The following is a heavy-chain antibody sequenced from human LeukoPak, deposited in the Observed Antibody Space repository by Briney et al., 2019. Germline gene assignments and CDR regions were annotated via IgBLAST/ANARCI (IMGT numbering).Heavy chain of an antibody. CDR1: GGSISNYY. J-gene: IGHJ4*02. Sequence: PSETLSLTCSVSGGSISNYYWSWIRQPPGKGLEWIGYFYCTGNTNYNPSLQSRVALSVDTSQNQFSLNLTSVTAADTAVYYCAKTRVEYTGYDYYFDFWGQGTLVSVSS. CDR2: FYCTGNT. D-gene: IGHD5-12*01. CDR3: AKTRVEYTGYDYYFDF. V-gene: IGHV4-59*01.